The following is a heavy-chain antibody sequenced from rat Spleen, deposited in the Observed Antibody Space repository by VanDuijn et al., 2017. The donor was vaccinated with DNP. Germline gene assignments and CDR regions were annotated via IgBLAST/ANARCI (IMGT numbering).Heavy chain of an antibody. Sequence: EVQLVESGGGLVQPGRSLKLSCAASGFTFSSYWMYWIRQAPGTGLEWVASINPDGGSTHYRDSVKGRFTISRDNAENSQYLQMDSLRSEDTATYYCAREAAGVDYWGQGVMVTVSS. CDR2: INPDGGST. CDR1: GFTFSSYW. D-gene: IGHD1-4*01. CDR3: AREAAGVDY. J-gene: IGHJ2*01. V-gene: IGHV5-58*01.